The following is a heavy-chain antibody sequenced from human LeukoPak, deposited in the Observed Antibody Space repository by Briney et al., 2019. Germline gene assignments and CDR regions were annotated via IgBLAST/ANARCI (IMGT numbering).Heavy chain of an antibody. D-gene: IGHD6-13*01. J-gene: IGHJ4*02. CDR1: GYTFTSYA. V-gene: IGHV1-18*01. CDR3: ARDRVLQQLGVDY. CDR2: ISAYNGNT. Sequence: ASVKVSCKASGYTFTSYAMNWVRQAPGQGLEWMGWISAYNGNTNYAQKLQGRVTMTTDTSTSTAYMELRSLRSDDTAVYYCARDRVLQQLGVDYWGQGTLVTVSS.